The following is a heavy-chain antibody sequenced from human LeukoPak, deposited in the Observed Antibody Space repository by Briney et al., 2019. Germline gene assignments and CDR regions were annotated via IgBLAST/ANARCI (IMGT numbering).Heavy chain of an antibody. Sequence: SETLSLTCTVSGYSISSGYYWGWIRQPPGKGLEWIGSIYHSGSTYYNPSLKSRVTISVDTSKNQFSLKLSSVTAADTAVYYCARDGTPIHGSGWVYMDVWGKGTTVTISS. CDR1: GYSISSGYY. V-gene: IGHV4-38-2*02. J-gene: IGHJ6*04. D-gene: IGHD6-25*01. CDR3: ARDGTPIHGSGWVYMDV. CDR2: IYHSGST.